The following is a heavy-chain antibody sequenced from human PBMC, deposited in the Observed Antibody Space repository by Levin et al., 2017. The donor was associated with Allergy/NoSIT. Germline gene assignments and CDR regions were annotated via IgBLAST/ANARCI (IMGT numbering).Heavy chain of an antibody. D-gene: IGHD1-26*01. J-gene: IGHJ2*01. CDR1: GFTFSSYT. Sequence: GGSLRLSCAASGFTFSSYTMNWVRQAPGKGLEWVSSLIGNSDYLYYADSVKGRFTISRDNGKNSLYLQMNSLRVDDTAVYYCARGATWGFEGWYFDFWGRGTLVTVSS. V-gene: IGHV3-21*06. CDR3: ARGATWGFEGWYFDF. CDR2: LIGNSDYL.